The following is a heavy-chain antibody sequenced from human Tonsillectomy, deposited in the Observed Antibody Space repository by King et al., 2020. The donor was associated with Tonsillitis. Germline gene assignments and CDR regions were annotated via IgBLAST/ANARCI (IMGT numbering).Heavy chain of an antibody. D-gene: IGHD4-17*01. CDR2: ISSSSSYI. V-gene: IGHV3-21*01. CDR3: ARYGDTYYYGMDV. Sequence: VQLVESGGGLVKPGGSLRLSCAASGFTFSSYSMNWVRQAPGKGLEWVSSISSSSSYIYYADSVKGRFTISRDNAKNSLYLQMNSLRAEDTAVYYCARYGDTYYYGMDVWGQGTTVTVSS. J-gene: IGHJ6*02. CDR1: GFTFSSYS.